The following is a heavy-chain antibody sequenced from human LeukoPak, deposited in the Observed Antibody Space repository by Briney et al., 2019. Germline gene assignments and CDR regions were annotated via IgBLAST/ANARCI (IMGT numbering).Heavy chain of an antibody. CDR1: GYTFTSYD. J-gene: IGHJ6*02. V-gene: IGHV1-8*01. CDR2: MNPNSGNT. Sequence: ASVKVSCKASGYTFTSYDINWVRQAPGQGLEWMGWMNPNSGNTGYAQKFQGRVTMTRNTSISTAYMELSSLRSEDTAVYYCARRPAMVRGVIIKYYYYGMDVWGQGTTVTVSS. D-gene: IGHD3-10*01. CDR3: ARRPAMVRGVIIKYYYYGMDV.